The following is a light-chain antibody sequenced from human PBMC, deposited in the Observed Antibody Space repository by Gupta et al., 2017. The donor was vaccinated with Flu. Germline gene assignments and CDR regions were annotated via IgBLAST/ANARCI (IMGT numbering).Light chain of an antibody. CDR3: LVDGGNGVRV. Sequence: TGTITCGMNSGSVSTRYIPAWYQQTPGHPHRMLIYQKNGRSAGVPDRFSASIIGTTAALAITGAQAEEEAVYYCLVDGGNGVRVFGGGTEVTVL. CDR2: QKN. J-gene: IGLJ3*02. V-gene: IGLV8-61*01. CDR1: SGSVSTRYI.